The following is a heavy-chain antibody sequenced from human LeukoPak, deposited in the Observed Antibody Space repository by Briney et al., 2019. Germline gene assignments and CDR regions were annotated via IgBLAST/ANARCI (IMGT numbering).Heavy chain of an antibody. CDR3: ARDRESRYCSSTSCYSPYTTYYYYYYMDV. CDR1: GGPISSYY. V-gene: IGHV4-59*12. J-gene: IGHJ6*03. Sequence: SETLSLTCTVSGGPISSYYWSWIRQPPGKGLVWIGYIYYSGSTNYNPSLKSRVTISVDTSKNQFSLKLSSVTAADTAVYYCARDRESRYCSSTSCYSPYTTYYYYYYMDVWGKGTTVTVSS. CDR2: IYYSGST. D-gene: IGHD2-2*02.